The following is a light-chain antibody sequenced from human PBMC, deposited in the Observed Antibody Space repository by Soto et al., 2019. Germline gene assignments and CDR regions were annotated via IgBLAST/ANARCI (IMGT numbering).Light chain of an antibody. CDR3: CSYAGDYTFV. CDR1: SSDVGGYNY. V-gene: IGLV2-11*01. Sequence: QSALTQPRSVSGSPGQSVTISCTGTSSDVGGYNYVSWYQQHPGRAPRVMIYDVQTRPSGVPDHFSGSKSGNTASLTISELQAEDEADYYCCSYAGDYTFVFGSGTKLTVL. CDR2: DVQ. J-gene: IGLJ1*01.